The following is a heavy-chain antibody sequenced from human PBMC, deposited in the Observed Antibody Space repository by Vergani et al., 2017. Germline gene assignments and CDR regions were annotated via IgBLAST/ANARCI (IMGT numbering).Heavy chain of an antibody. D-gene: IGHD3-22*01. Sequence: EVQLLESGGGLVPPGGSLRLSCAASGFTFSSYAMSWVRQAPGKGLEWVSAISGSGGSTYYADSVKGRFTLSRDNSKNTLYLQMNSLRAEDTAVYYCAKDTYDSSGYYLWAFDIWGQGTTVTVSS. CDR2: ISGSGGST. CDR3: AKDTYDSSGYYLWAFDI. V-gene: IGHV3-23*01. CDR1: GFTFSSYA. J-gene: IGHJ3*02.